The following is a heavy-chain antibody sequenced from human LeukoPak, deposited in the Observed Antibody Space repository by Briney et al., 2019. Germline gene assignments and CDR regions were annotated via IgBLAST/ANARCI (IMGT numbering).Heavy chain of an antibody. CDR1: GFTSSSYS. CDR3: AVRWGFLEWLEDY. Sequence: KPGGSLRLSCAASGFTSSSYSMNWVRQAPGKGLEWVSSISSSSSYIYYADSVKGRFTISRDNAKNSLYLQMNSLRAEDTAVYYCAVRWGFLEWLEDYWGQGTLVTVSS. CDR2: ISSSSSYI. D-gene: IGHD3-3*01. J-gene: IGHJ4*02. V-gene: IGHV3-21*01.